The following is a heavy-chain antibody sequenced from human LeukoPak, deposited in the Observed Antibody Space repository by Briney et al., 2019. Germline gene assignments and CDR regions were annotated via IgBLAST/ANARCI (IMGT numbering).Heavy chain of an antibody. J-gene: IGHJ3*01. D-gene: IGHD1-26*01. CDR3: ARDSAYSGTYTPDVFDV. Sequence: SETLSLTCTVSGGSISSGSYYWSWIRQPAGKGLEWIASIHYSGTTYYNPSLDSRISTSVDTSKNQFSLRLSSVTAADTAVFYCARDSAYSGTYTPDVFDVWGQGTMVTVSS. CDR1: GGSISSGSYY. V-gene: IGHV4-39*07. CDR2: IHYSGTT.